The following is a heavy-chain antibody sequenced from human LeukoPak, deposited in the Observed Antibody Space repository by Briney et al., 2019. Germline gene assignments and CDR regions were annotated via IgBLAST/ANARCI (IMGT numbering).Heavy chain of an antibody. J-gene: IGHJ4*02. D-gene: IGHD4-11*01. V-gene: IGHV4-31*03. CDR2: IFYNGRT. CDR3: ATTLSNWFYVDN. Sequence: PSETLSLTCTVSGDSLITGGHYWTWIRQHPGKGLEWIGYIFYNGRTYFNPSLQSRLAMSVDTSKNQFSLRLTSVTAADTAVYYCATTLSNWFYVDNWGQGTLATVSS. CDR1: GDSLITGGHY.